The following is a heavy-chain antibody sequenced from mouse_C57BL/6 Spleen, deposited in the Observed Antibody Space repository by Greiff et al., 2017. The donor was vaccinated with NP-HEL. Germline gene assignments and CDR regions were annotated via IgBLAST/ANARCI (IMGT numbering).Heavy chain of an antibody. V-gene: IGHV3-6*01. Sequence: EVQVVESGPGLVKPSQSLSLTCSVTGYSITSGYYWNWIRQFPGNKLEWMGYISYDGSNNYNPSLKNRISITRDTSKNQFFLKLNSVTTEDTATYYCARGGSMITPFDYWGQGTTLTVSS. CDR2: ISYDGSN. D-gene: IGHD2-4*01. CDR1: GYSITSGYY. CDR3: ARGGSMITPFDY. J-gene: IGHJ2*01.